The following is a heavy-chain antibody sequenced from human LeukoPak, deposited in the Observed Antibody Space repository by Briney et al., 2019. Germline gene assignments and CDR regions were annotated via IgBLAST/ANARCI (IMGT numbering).Heavy chain of an antibody. J-gene: IGHJ6*02. D-gene: IGHD3-9*01. V-gene: IGHV4-34*01. CDR2: MSHTGAT. CDR3: ARGLHYNILTGGMDV. CDR1: GGSFSGYY. Sequence: SETLSLTCAVFGGSFSGYYWSWIRQSPEKGLEWIGEMSHTGATNYNPSLKSRVTVSVDTSKKQFSLNLRSVAAADTAVYYCARGLHYNILTGGMDVWGQGTTVIVSS.